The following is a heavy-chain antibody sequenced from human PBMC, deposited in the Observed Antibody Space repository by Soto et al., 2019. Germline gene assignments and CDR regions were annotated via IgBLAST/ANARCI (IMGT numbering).Heavy chain of an antibody. CDR2: IWYDGSNK. D-gene: IGHD4-17*01. CDR1: GITFSSYG. Sequence: QVQLVESGGGVVQPGRSLRLSCAVSGITFSSYGMHWVRQAPGKGLEWVAGIWYDGSNKHYAASVKGRFTISRNNSKNTLYRQMNSMRAKYTSVYYCAVLYDYGDSKYFDLWGRGTMVTVSS. CDR3: AVLYDYGDSKYFDL. J-gene: IGHJ2*01. V-gene: IGHV3-33*03.